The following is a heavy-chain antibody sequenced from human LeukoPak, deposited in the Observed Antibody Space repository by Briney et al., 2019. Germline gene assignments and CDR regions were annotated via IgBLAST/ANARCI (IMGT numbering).Heavy chain of an antibody. CDR1: GGTFSSYA. V-gene: IGHV1-69*13. J-gene: IGHJ6*03. CDR2: IIPIFGTA. Sequence: SVKVSCKASGGTFSSYAISWVRQAPGQGLEWRGGIIPIFGTANYAQKFQGRVTITADDSPSTAYMELSSLRSEDTAVYYCAREIRGGKDYYYYYMDVWGKGTTVTVSS. CDR3: AREIRGGKDYYYYYMDV. D-gene: IGHD2-15*01.